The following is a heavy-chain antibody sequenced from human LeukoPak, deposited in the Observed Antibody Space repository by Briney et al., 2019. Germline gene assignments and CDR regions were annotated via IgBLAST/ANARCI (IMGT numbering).Heavy chain of an antibody. CDR2: IYSGGST. Sequence: PGGSLRLSCAASGFTVSSNYMSWVRQAPGKGLEWVSVIYSGGSTYYADSVKGRFTISRDNSKNTLYLQMNSLRAEDTAVYYCAGRSTNVYCGGDCYIDYWGQGTLVTVSS. D-gene: IGHD2-21*01. V-gene: IGHV3-53*01. J-gene: IGHJ4*02. CDR3: AGRSTNVYCGGDCYIDY. CDR1: GFTVSSNY.